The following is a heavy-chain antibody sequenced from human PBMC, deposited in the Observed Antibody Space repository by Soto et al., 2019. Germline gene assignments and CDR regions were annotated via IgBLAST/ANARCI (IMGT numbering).Heavy chain of an antibody. CDR2: IHYSGET. CDR3: ARRPDFRDHGWFDP. J-gene: IGHJ5*02. CDR1: GGSIISTFYY. Sequence: PSETLSLTCTASGGSIISTFYYWGWLRQPPGRGLEWIANIHYSGETHYGPSLKSRVAISVDTSKSQFSLTLDSVTAADTAVYYCARRPDFRDHGWFDPWGQGILVTVSS. V-gene: IGHV4-39*01. D-gene: IGHD4-17*01.